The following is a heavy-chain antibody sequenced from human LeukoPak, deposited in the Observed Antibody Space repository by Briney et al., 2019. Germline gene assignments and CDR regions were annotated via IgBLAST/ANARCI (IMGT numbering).Heavy chain of an antibody. J-gene: IGHJ4*02. Sequence: GASVKVSCKASGGTFSSYAISWVRQAPGQGLAWMGRIIPILGIANYAQKFQGRVTITADKSTSTAYMELSSMRSEDTAVYYCARGGDTDLMDYWGQGTLVTVSS. CDR2: IIPILGIA. CDR1: GGTFSSYA. V-gene: IGHV1-69*04. CDR3: ARGGDTDLMDY. D-gene: IGHD2-21*01.